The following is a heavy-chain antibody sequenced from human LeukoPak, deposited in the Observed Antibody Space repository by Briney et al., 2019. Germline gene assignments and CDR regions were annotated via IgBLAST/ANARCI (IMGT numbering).Heavy chain of an antibody. CDR2: ISFDGSNT. D-gene: IGHD3/OR15-3a*01. CDR1: GFTFRSHG. J-gene: IGHJ4*02. V-gene: IGHV3-30*03. CDR3: ARWDDVWTPFDY. Sequence: PGGSLRLSCAASGFTFRSHGMHWVRQAPGKGLEWVAVISFDGSNTYYADSVKGRFTISRDNAKNSLYLQMNSLRAEDTAVYYCARWDDVWTPFDYWGQGTLVTVSS.